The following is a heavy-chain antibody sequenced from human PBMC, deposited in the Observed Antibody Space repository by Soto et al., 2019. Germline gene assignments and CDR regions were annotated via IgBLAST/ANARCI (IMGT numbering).Heavy chain of an antibody. CDR1: GGSVSSGSYY. J-gene: IGHJ4*02. D-gene: IGHD2-15*01. V-gene: IGHV4-61*01. CDR3: ARVPLPHSLRWY. CDR2: IYYSGST. Sequence: PSGTLSLTCTVSGGSVSSGSYYWSWIRQPPGKGLEWIGYIYYSGSTNYNPSLKSRVTISVDTSKNQFSLNLSSVTAADTAVYYCARVPLPHSLRWYWRQGTLVPVSS.